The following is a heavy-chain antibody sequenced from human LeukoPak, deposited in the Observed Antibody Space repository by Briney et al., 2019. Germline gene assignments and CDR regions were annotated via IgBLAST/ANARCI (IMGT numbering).Heavy chain of an antibody. V-gene: IGHV4-39*07. CDR2: IYYSGST. CDR1: GASISSSSTYY. CDR3: ARARDLIAVAGTQDAFDI. Sequence: SETLSLTCTVSGASISSSSTYYWGWIRQPPGKGLEWIGSIYYSGSTYYNPSLESRVTISVHTSKNQFSLKLSSVTAEDTAVYYCARARDLIAVAGTQDAFDIWGQGTMVTVSS. J-gene: IGHJ3*02. D-gene: IGHD6-19*01.